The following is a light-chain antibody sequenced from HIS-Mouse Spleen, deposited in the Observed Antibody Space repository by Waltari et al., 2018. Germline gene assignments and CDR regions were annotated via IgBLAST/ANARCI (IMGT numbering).Light chain of an antibody. CDR3: LLSYSGAWV. V-gene: IGLV7-46*01. J-gene: IGLJ3*02. CDR1: TGAVTSRHY. Sequence: QAVVTQEPSLTVSPGGTVTLPCCPSTGAVTSRHYPSWFQPKPGQAPRTLIYDTSNKPSWTPARFSGSLLGGKAALTLSGAQPEDEAEYYCLLSYSGAWVFGGGTKLTVL. CDR2: DTS.